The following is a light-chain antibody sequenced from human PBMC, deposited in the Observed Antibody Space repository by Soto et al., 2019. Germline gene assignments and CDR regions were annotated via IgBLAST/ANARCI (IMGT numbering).Light chain of an antibody. CDR2: DVS. J-gene: IGLJ1*01. Sequence: QSVRTQPASVSGSPVQSITISCTGTSSDVGGYNFVSWYQQHPGKAPKLMIYDVSNRPSGVSDRFSGSKSGNTASLTIFGLQAEDEADYYCSSYATSILEVFGTGTKVTVL. V-gene: IGLV2-14*03. CDR1: SSDVGGYNF. CDR3: SSYATSILEV.